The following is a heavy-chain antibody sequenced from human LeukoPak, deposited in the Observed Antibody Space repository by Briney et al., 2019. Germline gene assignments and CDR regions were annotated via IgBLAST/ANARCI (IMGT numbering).Heavy chain of an antibody. CDR1: GFTFSNYA. D-gene: IGHD2-2*01. J-gene: IGHJ3*02. CDR3: ARGAMTERTFDI. V-gene: IGHV3-33*01. Sequence: GGSLRLSCATSGFTFSNYAVHWVRQAPGKGLEWVAVIWYDGINKYYADSVKGRFTISRDNSKNTLSVQMNSLRVEDTAVYYCARGAMTERTFDIWGQGTKVTVSS. CDR2: IWYDGINK.